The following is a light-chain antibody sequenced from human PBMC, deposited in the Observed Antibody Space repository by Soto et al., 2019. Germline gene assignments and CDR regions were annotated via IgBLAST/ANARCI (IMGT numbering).Light chain of an antibody. CDR2: DVS. V-gene: IGLV2-14*01. Sequence: QSALTQRASVSWSPGQSITISCTGTSSDVGGYNYVSWYQQHPGKAPKLMIYDVSNRPSGVSNRFSGSKSGNTASLTISGLQAEDEADYYCSSYTSSSTWVFGTGTKVTVL. J-gene: IGLJ1*01. CDR1: SSDVGGYNY. CDR3: SSYTSSSTWV.